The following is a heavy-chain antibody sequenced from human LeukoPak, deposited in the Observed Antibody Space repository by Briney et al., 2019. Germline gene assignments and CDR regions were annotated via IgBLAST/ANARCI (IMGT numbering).Heavy chain of an antibody. J-gene: IGHJ4*02. CDR2: ISYDGSNK. D-gene: IGHD3-10*01. V-gene: IGHV3-30-3*01. CDR3: ASALTMVRGVISDY. CDR1: GFTFSSYA. Sequence: GRSLRLSCAASGFTFSSYAMHWARKAPGKGLGWVAVISYDGSNKYYADSVKGRFTISRDNSKNTLYLQMNSLRAEDTAVYYCASALTMVRGVISDYWGQGTLVTVSS.